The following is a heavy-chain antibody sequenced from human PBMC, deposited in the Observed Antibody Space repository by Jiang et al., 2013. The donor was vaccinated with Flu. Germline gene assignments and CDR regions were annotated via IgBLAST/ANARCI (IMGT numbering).Heavy chain of an antibody. V-gene: IGHV5-51*01. D-gene: IGHD5/OR15-5a*01. Sequence: GAEVKKPGESLKISCEGSGYNFPDYWIGWVRHMPGKGLEWLGIIHPSDSETRYSPSFQGQVTLSVDKSLSTASLQWISLKASDTAIYYCARSSTMTSLDSWGQGTLVNVSS. J-gene: IGHJ4*02. CDR3: ARSSTMTSLDS. CDR2: IHPSDSET. CDR1: GYNFPDYW.